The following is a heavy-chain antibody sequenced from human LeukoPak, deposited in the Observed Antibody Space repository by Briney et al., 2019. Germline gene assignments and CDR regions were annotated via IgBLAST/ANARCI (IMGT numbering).Heavy chain of an antibody. D-gene: IGHD2/OR15-2a*01. CDR3: ARVFLSPAETENYYYYYYMDV. V-gene: IGHV4-39*01. Sequence: SETLSLTCTVSGDSISSGLYYWGWIRRTPGKGLEWIGSIYYSGNTYYNPSLKSRVSISIDTSNNQFSLRLTSVTAADTAVYYCARVFLSPAETENYYYYYYMDVWGKGTTVTISS. CDR1: GDSISSGLYY. J-gene: IGHJ6*03. CDR2: IYYSGNT.